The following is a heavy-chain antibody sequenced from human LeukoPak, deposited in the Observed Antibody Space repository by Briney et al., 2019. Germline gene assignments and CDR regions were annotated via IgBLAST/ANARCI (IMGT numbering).Heavy chain of an antibody. Sequence: SETLSLTCTVSGYSISTGYYWDWIRQPPGKGLEWIGTFYHGGSTYYNPSLKSRVTISVDTSKNQFSLNLTSVTAADTAVYYCAREGRGRITMVRGVVGFDPWGQGTLVTVSS. D-gene: IGHD3-10*01. CDR2: FYHGGST. CDR1: GYSISTGYY. CDR3: AREGRGRITMVRGVVGFDP. V-gene: IGHV4-38-2*02. J-gene: IGHJ5*02.